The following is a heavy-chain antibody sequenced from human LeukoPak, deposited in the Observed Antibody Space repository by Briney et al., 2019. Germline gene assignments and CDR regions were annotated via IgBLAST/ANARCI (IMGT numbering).Heavy chain of an antibody. Sequence: SGRSLRLSCAASGFTFSSYAMHWVRQAPGKGLEWVAVISYDGSNKYYADSVKGRFTISRDNAKNSLYLQMNSLRAEDTAVYYCARVGLWFGELFPNFDYWGQGTLVTVSS. CDR3: ARVGLWFGELFPNFDY. V-gene: IGHV3-30-3*01. D-gene: IGHD3-10*01. J-gene: IGHJ4*02. CDR1: GFTFSSYA. CDR2: ISYDGSNK.